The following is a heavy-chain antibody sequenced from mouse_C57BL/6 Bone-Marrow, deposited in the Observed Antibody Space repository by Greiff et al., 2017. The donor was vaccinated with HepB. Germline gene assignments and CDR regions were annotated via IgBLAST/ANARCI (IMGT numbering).Heavy chain of an antibody. CDR2: IRLKSDNYAT. CDR1: GFTFSNYW. CDR3: TDPSWFAY. J-gene: IGHJ3*01. Sequence: EVILVESGGGLVQPGGSMILSCVASGFTFSNYWMNWVRQSPEKGLEWVAQIRLKSDNYATLYAESVKGRFTISRDDSKTSVYLQMNNLRAEDTGIYYCTDPSWFAYWGQGTLVTVSA. V-gene: IGHV6-3*01.